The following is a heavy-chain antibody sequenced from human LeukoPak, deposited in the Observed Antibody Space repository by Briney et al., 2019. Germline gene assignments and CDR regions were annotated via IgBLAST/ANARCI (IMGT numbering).Heavy chain of an antibody. J-gene: IGHJ4*02. V-gene: IGHV3-74*01. CDR1: GFTFSSYW. CDR2: INTDGSST. Sequence: GGSLRLSCAASGFTFSSYWIHWVRQAPGKGLVWVSRINTDGSSTSYGDSVKGRFTISRDNAKNTLYLQMNSLRGEDTAVYYCARGYYDFWSGYRKDYFDFWGQGTLVTVSS. CDR3: ARGYYDFWSGYRKDYFDF. D-gene: IGHD3-3*01.